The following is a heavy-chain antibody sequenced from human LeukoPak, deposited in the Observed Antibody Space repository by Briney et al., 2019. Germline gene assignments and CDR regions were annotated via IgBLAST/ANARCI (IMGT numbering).Heavy chain of an antibody. CDR1: GFTFDDYA. D-gene: IGHD5-18*01. V-gene: IGHV3-9*01. CDR3: AKDTAMAYYYYYMDV. J-gene: IGHJ6*03. Sequence: GRSLRLSCAASGFTFDDYAMHWVRQAPGKGLEWVSGISWNSGSIVYADSVKGRFTISRDNAKNSLYLQMNSLRAEDTALYYCAKDTAMAYYYYYMDVWGKGTTVTISS. CDR2: ISWNSGSI.